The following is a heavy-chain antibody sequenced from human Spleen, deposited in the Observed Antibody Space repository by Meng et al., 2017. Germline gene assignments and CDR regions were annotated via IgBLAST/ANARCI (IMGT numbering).Heavy chain of an antibody. D-gene: IGHD3-22*01. CDR3: AKDMRLDSSGYFGFDY. Sequence: GGSLRLSCAASGFTFDDYAMHWVRQAPGKGLEWVSGISWNSGSIGYADSVKGRFTISRDNAKNSLYLQMNSLRAEDTALYYCAKDMRLDSSGYFGFDYWGQGTLVTVSS. V-gene: IGHV3-9*01. J-gene: IGHJ4*02. CDR1: GFTFDDYA. CDR2: ISWNSGSI.